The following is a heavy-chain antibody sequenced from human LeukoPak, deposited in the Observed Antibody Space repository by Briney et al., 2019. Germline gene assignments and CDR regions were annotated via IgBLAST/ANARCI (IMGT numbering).Heavy chain of an antibody. J-gene: IGHJ3*02. CDR3: ARGGSYLSAFDI. CDR1: GFTFSSYG. Sequence: GGSLRLSCAASGFTFSSYGMSWVRQAPGKGLEWVSLIYSGGSTYYADSVKGRFTISRDNSKNTLYLQMNSLRAEDTAVYYCARGGSYLSAFDIWGQGTMVTVSS. V-gene: IGHV3-66*01. CDR2: IYSGGST. D-gene: IGHD1-26*01.